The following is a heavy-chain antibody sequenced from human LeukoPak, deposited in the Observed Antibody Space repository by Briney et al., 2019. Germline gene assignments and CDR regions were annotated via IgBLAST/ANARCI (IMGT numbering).Heavy chain of an antibody. CDR3: ARHPLGYCSSTSCYMSGYFDY. Sequence: SETLSLTCAVYGGSFSGYYWSWIRQPPGKGLEWIGEINHSGSTNYNPSLKSRVTISVDTSKNQFSLKLSSVTAADTAVYYCARHPLGYCSSTSCYMSGYFDYWGQGTLVTVSS. D-gene: IGHD2-2*02. CDR2: INHSGST. V-gene: IGHV4-34*01. CDR1: GGSFSGYY. J-gene: IGHJ4*02.